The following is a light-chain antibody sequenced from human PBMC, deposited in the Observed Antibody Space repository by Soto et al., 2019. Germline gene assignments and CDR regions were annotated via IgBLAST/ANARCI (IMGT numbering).Light chain of an antibody. V-gene: IGKV1-39*01. CDR2: TAS. CDR1: QNIGRN. CDR3: QQSHSSPLS. J-gene: IGKJ4*01. Sequence: IQMTQSPSSLSASVGDRVTITCRASQNIGRNLNWYQQKPGEAPELLIYTASNLQSGVPSRFSGSGSGTEFALTISSLQPEDSAVYYCQQSHSSPLSFGGGNKVEF.